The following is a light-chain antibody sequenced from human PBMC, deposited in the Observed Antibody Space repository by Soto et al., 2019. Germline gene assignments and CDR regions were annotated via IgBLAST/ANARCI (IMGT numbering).Light chain of an antibody. Sequence: EIVLTQSPGTLSLSPGERATLSCRSSQSVSSSYLAWYQQKPGQAPSLLIYGASCRATGIPDRFSGSGSGTDFTLTISILAPHDCALYDCQLYGSPPPWTFAQGTKVEIK. CDR2: GAS. CDR3: QLYGSPPPWT. CDR1: QSVSSSY. J-gene: IGKJ1*01. V-gene: IGKV3-20*01.